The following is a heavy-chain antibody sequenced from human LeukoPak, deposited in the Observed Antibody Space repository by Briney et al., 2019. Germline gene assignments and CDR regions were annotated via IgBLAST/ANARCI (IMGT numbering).Heavy chain of an antibody. CDR1: GFTLSSYW. V-gene: IGHV3-74*01. J-gene: IGHJ6*02. Sequence: GGSLRLPCAASGFTLSSYWMHWVRQAPGEGLVWVSRIDPAGSTTNYADSVKGRFTTSRDNAKNTLYLQMNSLRAEDTALYYCTRVQAGRSGLMDVWGRGTTVTVSS. CDR2: IDPAGSTT. CDR3: TRVQAGRSGLMDV. D-gene: IGHD2-8*02.